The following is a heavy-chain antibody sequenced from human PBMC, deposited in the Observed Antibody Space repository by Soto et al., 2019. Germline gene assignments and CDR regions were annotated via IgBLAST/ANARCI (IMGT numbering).Heavy chain of an antibody. V-gene: IGHV3-23*01. J-gene: IGHJ4*02. CDR2: ISGSGGST. Sequence: GGSLRLSCAASGFTFSSYAMSWVRQAPGKGLEWVSAISGSGGSTYYADSVKGRFTISRDNSKNSLYLQMNSLRAEDTAVYYCARVDGGYSGYALDYWGQGTLVTVSS. CDR1: GFTFSSYA. D-gene: IGHD5-12*01. CDR3: ARVDGGYSGYALDY.